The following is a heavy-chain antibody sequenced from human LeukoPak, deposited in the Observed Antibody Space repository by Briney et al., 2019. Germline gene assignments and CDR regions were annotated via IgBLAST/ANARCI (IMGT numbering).Heavy chain of an antibody. J-gene: IGHJ4*02. CDR3: TRGLWSTGLNY. Sequence: SETLSLTCVVSCDSISISYWNWIRQPAGKGLEWIGRISVSGSTNYNPSLKSRVTISIDTSKNHFSLKLNSVTAADTAVYYCTRGLWSTGLNYWGQGALVTVSS. CDR2: ISVSGST. V-gene: IGHV4-4*07. D-gene: IGHD3-9*01. CDR1: CDSISISY.